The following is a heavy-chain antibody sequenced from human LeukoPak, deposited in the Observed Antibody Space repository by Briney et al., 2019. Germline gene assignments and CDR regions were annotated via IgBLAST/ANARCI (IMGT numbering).Heavy chain of an antibody. CDR3: ASWGCYDSSGYNADAFDI. D-gene: IGHD3-22*01. Sequence: SETLSLSCTVSGGSISSYYWSWIRQPAGKGLEWIGRIYTSGSTNYNPSLKSRVTMSVDTTKNQFSLKLSSVTAADTAVYYCASWGCYDSSGYNADAFDIWGQGTMVTVSS. CDR2: IYTSGST. CDR1: GGSISSYY. J-gene: IGHJ3*02. V-gene: IGHV4-4*07.